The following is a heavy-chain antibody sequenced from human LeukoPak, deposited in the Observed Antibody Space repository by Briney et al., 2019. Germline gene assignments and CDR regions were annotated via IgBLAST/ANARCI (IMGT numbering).Heavy chain of an antibody. CDR3: ARDYDFLDV. J-gene: IGHJ6*04. CDR1: YW. D-gene: IGHD3-3*01. CDR2: INSDGSST. V-gene: IGHV3-74*03. Sequence: YWXHWXRQAPGKGLGWVSRINSDGSSTMYADSVKGRFTISRDNAKNTLYLQMNSLRAEDTAVYYCARDYDFLDVWGRGTTVTVSS.